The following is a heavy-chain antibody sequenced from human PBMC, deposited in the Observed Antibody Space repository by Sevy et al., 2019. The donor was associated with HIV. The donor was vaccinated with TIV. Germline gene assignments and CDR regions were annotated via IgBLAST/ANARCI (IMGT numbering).Heavy chain of an antibody. CDR2: ISSSIITI. Sequence: GGSLRLSCAASGFTFSSYGMNWVRQAPGKGLEWVSYISSSIITIYYADSVKGRLTISRDNAKNSLYLQMNSLRDEDTTVYYCARVRAARLGGHYVMDVWGQGTTVTVSS. J-gene: IGHJ6*02. CDR1: GFTFSSYG. CDR3: ARVRAARLGGHYVMDV. V-gene: IGHV3-48*02. D-gene: IGHD6-6*01.